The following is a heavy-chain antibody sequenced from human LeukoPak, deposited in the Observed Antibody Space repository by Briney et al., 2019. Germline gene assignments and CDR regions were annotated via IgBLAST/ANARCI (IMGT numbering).Heavy chain of an antibody. V-gene: IGHV4-59*01. CDR1: GGSISSYY. J-gene: IGHJ5*02. CDR2: IYYSGST. Sequence: MTSETLSLTCTVSGGSISSYYWSWIRQPPGKGLEWIGYIYYSGSTNYNPSLKSRVTISVDTSKNQFSLKLSSVTAADTAVYYCAMAQERRDWFDPWGQGTLVTVSS. CDR3: AMAQERRDWFDP. D-gene: IGHD1-1*01.